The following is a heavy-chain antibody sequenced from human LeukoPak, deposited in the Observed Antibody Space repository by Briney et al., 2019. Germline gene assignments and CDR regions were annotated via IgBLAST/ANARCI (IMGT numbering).Heavy chain of an antibody. CDR2: IIPIFGTA. V-gene: IGHV1-69*06. J-gene: IGHJ6*03. D-gene: IGHD6-13*01. Sequence: SVKVSCKASGGTFSSYAISWVRQAPGQGLEWMGGIIPIFGTANYAQKFQGRVTITADKSTSTAYMELSSLRSEDTAVYYCARVVGLTGYSSSWYSGYYYYMDVWGRGTTVTVSS. CDR3: ARVVGLTGYSSSWYSGYYYYMDV. CDR1: GGTFSSYA.